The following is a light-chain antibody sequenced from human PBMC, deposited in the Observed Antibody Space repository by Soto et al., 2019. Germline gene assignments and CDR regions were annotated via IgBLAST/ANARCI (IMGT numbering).Light chain of an antibody. J-gene: IGKJ1*01. CDR1: QSISSW. CDR3: QQYNSYSWT. V-gene: IGKV1-5*01. CDR2: DAS. Sequence: DIQMTQSPSTLSASVGDRVTITCPASQSISSWLAWYQQKPGKAPKLLIYDASSLESGVPSRFSGSGSGTEFTLTISSLQPDDFAPSYCQQYNSYSWTFGQGTKVDIK.